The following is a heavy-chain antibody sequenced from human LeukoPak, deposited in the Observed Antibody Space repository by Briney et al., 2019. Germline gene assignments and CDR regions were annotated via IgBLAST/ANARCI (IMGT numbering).Heavy chain of an antibody. J-gene: IGHJ4*02. CDR3: ATRGTYYYDSSGYWGFDY. Sequence: TGGSLRLSCAASGFTFSSYAMSWVRQAPGKGLEWVSAISGSGGGTYYADSVKGRFTISRDNSKNTLYLQMNSLRAEDTAVYYCATRGTYYYDSSGYWGFDYWGQGTLVTVSS. CDR2: ISGSGGGT. V-gene: IGHV3-23*01. CDR1: GFTFSSYA. D-gene: IGHD3-22*01.